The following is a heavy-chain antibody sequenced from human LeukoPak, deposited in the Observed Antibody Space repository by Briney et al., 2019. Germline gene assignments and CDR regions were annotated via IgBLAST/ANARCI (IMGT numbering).Heavy chain of an antibody. CDR3: ARALMKYYDILTGPAFDI. J-gene: IGHJ3*02. V-gene: IGHV1-2*06. Sequence: ASXXVSCKASGYTFTGYYMHWVRQAPGQGLEWMGRINPNSGGTNYAQKFQGRVTMTRDTSISTAYMELSRLRSDDTAVYYCARALMKYYDILTGPAFDIWGQGTMVTVSS. D-gene: IGHD3-9*01. CDR2: INPNSGGT. CDR1: GYTFTGYY.